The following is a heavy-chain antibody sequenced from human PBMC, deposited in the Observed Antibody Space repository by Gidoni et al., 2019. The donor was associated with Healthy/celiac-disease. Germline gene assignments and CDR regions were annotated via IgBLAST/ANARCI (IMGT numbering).Heavy chain of an antibody. D-gene: IGHD4-17*01. CDR3: ARAGGDYEPPYYYYYMDV. V-gene: IGHV3-43*01. Sequence: EVQLVESGGVVVQPGGSLRLSCAASGFTFDDYTMHWVRQAPGKGLEWVSLISWDGGSTYYADSVKGRFTISRDNSKNSLYLQMNSLRTEDTALYYCARAGGDYEPPYYYYYMDVWGKGTTVTVSS. CDR1: GFTFDDYT. J-gene: IGHJ6*03. CDR2: ISWDGGST.